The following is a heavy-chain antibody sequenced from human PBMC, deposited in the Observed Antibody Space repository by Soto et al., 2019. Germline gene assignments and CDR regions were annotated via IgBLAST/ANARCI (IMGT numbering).Heavy chain of an antibody. J-gene: IGHJ6*02. Sequence: QVQLVESGGGVVQPGRSLRLSCAASGFTFTPDGMHWVRQVPGQGPEWVAVISYDGTIKHYADSVKGRFTISRDNSNNTLYLEMHSLRTEDTALYYCAKDRAWQAGRYFYGMDVWGQGTTVTVSS. CDR3: AKDRAWQAGRYFYGMDV. D-gene: IGHD3-10*01. CDR2: ISYDGTIK. V-gene: IGHV3-30*18. CDR1: GFTFTPDG.